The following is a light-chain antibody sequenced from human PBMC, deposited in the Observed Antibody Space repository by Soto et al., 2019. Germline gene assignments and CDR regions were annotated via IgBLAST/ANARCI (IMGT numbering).Light chain of an antibody. CDR1: SSDVGAYSY. Sequence: QSALTQPASVSGSPGQSITLSCTGTSSDVGAYSYVSWYQQYPGKAPKLLIYDVSNRPSGVSYRFSGSKSGNTASLTISRIQAEDEADYYCSSYTTSLTYVFGTGTKLTVL. J-gene: IGLJ1*01. CDR2: DVS. CDR3: SSYTTSLTYV. V-gene: IGLV2-14*03.